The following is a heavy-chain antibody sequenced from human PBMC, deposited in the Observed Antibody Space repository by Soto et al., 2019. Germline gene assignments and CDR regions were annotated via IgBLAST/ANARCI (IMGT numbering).Heavy chain of an antibody. V-gene: IGHV3-23*01. D-gene: IGHD4-17*01. CDR1: GFTFSSYA. Sequence: EVQLLESGGGLVQPGGSLRLSCAASGFTFSSYAMGWVRQAPGKGLEWVSAISGSGGSTYYADSVKGRFTISRDNSKNTLYLQMNSLRAEDTAVYYCAKDKTHDYGDYYYYYGMDVWGQGTTVTVSS. CDR2: ISGSGGST. CDR3: AKDKTHDYGDYYYYYGMDV. J-gene: IGHJ6*02.